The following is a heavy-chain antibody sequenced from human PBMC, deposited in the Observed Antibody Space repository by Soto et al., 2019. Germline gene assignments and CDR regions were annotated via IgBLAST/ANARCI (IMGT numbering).Heavy chain of an antibody. D-gene: IGHD3-22*01. CDR2: IIPIFGTA. J-gene: IGHJ5*02. Sequence: SVKVSCKASGGTFSSYAISWVRQAPGQGLEWMGGIIPIFGTANYAQKFQGRVTITADESTSTAYMELSSRRSEDTAVYYCPRDGERNCYDCSGYYDGRHRLDLAAHRTSDP. CDR1: GGTFSSYA. V-gene: IGHV1-69*13. CDR3: PRDGERNCYDCSGYYDGRHRLDLAAHRTSDP.